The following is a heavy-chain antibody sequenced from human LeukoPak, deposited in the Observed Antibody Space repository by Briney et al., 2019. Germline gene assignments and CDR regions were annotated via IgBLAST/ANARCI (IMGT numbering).Heavy chain of an antibody. CDR1: GFTFGDYA. J-gene: IGHJ4*02. V-gene: IGHV3-49*04. CDR3: TRDHSGSLYRWDY. CDR2: IRSKAFGGTT. D-gene: IGHD6-13*01. Sequence: PGGSLRLSCTASGFTFGDYAMSWVRQAPGKGLEWVGFIRSKAFGGTTEYAASVKGRFTISRDDSKSIAYLQMNSLKTEDTAVYYCTRDHSGSLYRWDYWGQGTLVTVSS.